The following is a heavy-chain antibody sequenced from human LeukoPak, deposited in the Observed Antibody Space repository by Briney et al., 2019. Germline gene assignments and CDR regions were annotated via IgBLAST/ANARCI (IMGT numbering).Heavy chain of an antibody. CDR2: ISSTGGTA. J-gene: IGHJ6*03. V-gene: IGHV3-23*01. Sequence: GGSLRLSCAASGFTFSRYAVSWVRQAPGKGLEWVSAISSTGGTAYYADSVKGRFTISRDNSKNTLYLQMNSLRAEDTAIYYCAKNGDRGAYCSGGSCYPYYYYNMDVWGKGTTVTISS. CDR1: GFTFSRYA. CDR3: AKNGDRGAYCSGGSCYPYYYYNMDV. D-gene: IGHD2-15*01.